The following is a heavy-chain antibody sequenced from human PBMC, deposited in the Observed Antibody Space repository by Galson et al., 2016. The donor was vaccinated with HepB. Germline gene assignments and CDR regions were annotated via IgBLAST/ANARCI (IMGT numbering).Heavy chain of an antibody. D-gene: IGHD2-2*01. CDR1: GGSISSGGYY. CDR2: IYYSGST. Sequence: TLSLTCTVSGGSISSGGYYWSWIRQHPGKGLEWIGYIYYSGSTYYNQSLKSRVTISVDTSKNQFSLKLSSVTAADTAVYYCARSLGYCSSTGCYFSWYFDLWGRGTLVTVSS. CDR3: ARSLGYCSSTGCYFSWYFDL. J-gene: IGHJ2*01. V-gene: IGHV4-31*03.